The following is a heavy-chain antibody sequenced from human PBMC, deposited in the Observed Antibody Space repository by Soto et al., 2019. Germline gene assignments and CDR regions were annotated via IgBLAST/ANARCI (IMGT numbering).Heavy chain of an antibody. CDR2: ISYDGSNK. D-gene: IGHD4-17*01. CDR1: GFTFSSYG. CDR3: AKEGPIYGDQPGYGWDWYFDL. Sequence: QVQLVESGGGVVQPGRSLRLSCAASGFTFSSYGMHWVRQAPGKGLEWVAVISYDGSNKYYADSVKGRFTISRDNSKNTLYLQMNSLRAEDTAVYYCAKEGPIYGDQPGYGWDWYFDLWGRGTLVTVSS. J-gene: IGHJ2*01. V-gene: IGHV3-30*18.